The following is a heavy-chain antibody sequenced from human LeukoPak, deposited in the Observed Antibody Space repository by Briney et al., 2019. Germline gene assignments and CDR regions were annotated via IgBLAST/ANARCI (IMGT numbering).Heavy chain of an antibody. J-gene: IGHJ4*02. CDR3: ARGYCSGGSCYEFDY. Sequence: GTSVKVSCKASGFTFTSSAMQWVRQARGQRLEWIGWIVVGSGNTNYAQKLQERVTITRDMSTSTAYMELSSLRSEDTAVYYCARGYCSGGSCYEFDYWGQGTLVTVSS. V-gene: IGHV1-58*02. D-gene: IGHD2-15*01. CDR1: GFTFTSSA. CDR2: IVVGSGNT.